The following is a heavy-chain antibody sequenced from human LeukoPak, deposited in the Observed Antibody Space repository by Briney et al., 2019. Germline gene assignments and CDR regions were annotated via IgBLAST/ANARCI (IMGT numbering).Heavy chain of an antibody. CDR3: ARDSPEYYYYGMDV. V-gene: IGHV3-66*01. CDR2: IYSGGST. J-gene: IGHJ6*02. CDR1: GFTVSSNY. Sequence: GGSLRLYCAASGFTVSSNYMSWVRQAPGKGLEWVSVIYSGGSTYYADSVKGRFTISRDNSKNTLYLQMNSLRAEDTAVYYCARDSPEYYYYGMDVWGQGTTVTVSS.